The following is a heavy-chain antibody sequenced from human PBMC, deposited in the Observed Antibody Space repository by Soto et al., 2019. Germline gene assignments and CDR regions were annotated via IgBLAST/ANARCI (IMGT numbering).Heavy chain of an antibody. CDR2: IWYDGNNK. CDR3: ARDKPYCSSTSCYHYYYCMGL. V-gene: IGHV3-33*01. J-gene: IGHJ6*02. CDR1: GFTFSSYG. Sequence: QVQLVESGGGVVQPGRSLRLSCAASGFTFSSYGMHWVRQAPGKGLEWVAVIWYDGNNKYYADSVKGRFTISRDNSKNTLYLHMNSLRAEDTAVYYCARDKPYCSSTSCYHYYYCMGLWGQGTTVTVSS. D-gene: IGHD2-2*01.